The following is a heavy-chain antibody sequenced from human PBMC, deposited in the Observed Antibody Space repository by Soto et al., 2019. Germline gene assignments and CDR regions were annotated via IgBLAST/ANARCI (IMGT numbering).Heavy chain of an antibody. CDR3: AREEEYCSSTSCYTGGWLDP. J-gene: IGHJ5*02. V-gene: IGHV1-18*01. CDR1: GYTFTSYG. D-gene: IGHD2-2*02. Sequence: ASVKISCKASGYTFTSYGISWVRQAPGQGLEWMGWISAYNGNTNYAQKLQGRVTMTTDTSTSTAYMELRSLRSDDTAVYYCAREEEYCSSTSCYTGGWLDPWGQGTLVTVSS. CDR2: ISAYNGNT.